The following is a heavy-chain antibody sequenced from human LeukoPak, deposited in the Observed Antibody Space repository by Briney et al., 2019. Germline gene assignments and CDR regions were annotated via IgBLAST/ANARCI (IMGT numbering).Heavy chain of an antibody. CDR3: ARGYCSGTSCYANWFDP. D-gene: IGHD2-2*01. CDR1: GFTVSSNL. V-gene: IGHV3-66*02. J-gene: IGHJ5*02. CDR2: IYSDGNT. Sequence: PGGSLRLSCAASGFTVSSNLMSWVRQAPGKGLEWVSLIYSDGNTFYADSVKGRFTISRDKSKNTLYLQMNSLRAEDTAVYYCARGYCSGTSCYANWFDPWGQGTLVTVSS.